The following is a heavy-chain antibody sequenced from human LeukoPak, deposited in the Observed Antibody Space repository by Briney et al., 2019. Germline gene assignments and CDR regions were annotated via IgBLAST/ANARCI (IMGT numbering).Heavy chain of an antibody. CDR2: INPNSGGT. J-gene: IGHJ5*02. Sequence: ASVKVSCKASGYTFTGYYVHWVRQAPGQGLEWMGWINPNSGGTNYAQKFQGRVTMTRDTSISTAYMELSRLRSDDPAVYYCARVRFGAPADPWGQGTLVTVSS. CDR3: ARVRFGAPADP. V-gene: IGHV1-2*02. D-gene: IGHD3-10*01. CDR1: GYTFTGYY.